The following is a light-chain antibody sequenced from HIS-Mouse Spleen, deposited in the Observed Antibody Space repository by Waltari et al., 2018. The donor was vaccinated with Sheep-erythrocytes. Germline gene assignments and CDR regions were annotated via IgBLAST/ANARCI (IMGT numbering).Light chain of an antibody. V-gene: IGLV2-23*01. J-gene: IGLJ3*02. CDR3: CSYAGSSTPWV. CDR2: EGS. CDR1: RSAVGSYNL. Sequence: QSALTQPASVSGSPGQSITIPCTGTRSAVGSYNLCSWYQQHPGKAPKLMIYEGSKRPSGVSNRFSGSKSGNTASLTISGLQAEDEADYYCCSYAGSSTPWVFGGGTKLTVL.